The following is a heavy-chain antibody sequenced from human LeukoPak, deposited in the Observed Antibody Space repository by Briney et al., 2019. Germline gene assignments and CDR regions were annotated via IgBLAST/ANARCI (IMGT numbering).Heavy chain of an antibody. CDR3: ARPPTTVTEGNHFDY. D-gene: IGHD4-11*01. J-gene: IGHJ4*02. CDR2: INPNSGGT. Sequence: ASVKVSCKASGYTFTGYYMHWVRQAPGQGLGWMGWINPNSGGTNYAQKFQGRVIMTRDTSISTAYMELSRLRSDDTAVYYCARPPTTVTEGNHFDYWGQGTLVTVSS. CDR1: GYTFTGYY. V-gene: IGHV1-2*02.